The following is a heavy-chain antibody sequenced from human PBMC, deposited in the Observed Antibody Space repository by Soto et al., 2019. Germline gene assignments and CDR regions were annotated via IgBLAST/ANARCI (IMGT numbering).Heavy chain of an antibody. V-gene: IGHV3-30-3*01. D-gene: IGHD6-13*01. CDR3: ARDGQQLD. Sequence: QVQLVESGGGVVQPGRSMRLSCAASGFTFSSYAMHWVRQAPGKGLEWVAVISYDGSNKYYADSVKGRFTISRDNSKNTLYLQMNSLRAEDTAMYYCARDGQQLDWGQGPLVTVSS. CDR2: ISYDGSNK. CDR1: GFTFSSYA. J-gene: IGHJ4*02.